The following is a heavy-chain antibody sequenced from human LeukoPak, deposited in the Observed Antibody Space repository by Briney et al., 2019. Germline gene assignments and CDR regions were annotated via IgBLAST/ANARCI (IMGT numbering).Heavy chain of an antibody. CDR2: TYYRSKWYN. J-gene: IGHJ4*02. V-gene: IGHV6-1*01. CDR3: ARGRPRLTYYYGSGSYLDY. D-gene: IGHD3-10*01. CDR1: GDSVSSNSAA. Sequence: SGPGLVKPSQTLPLTCAISGDSVSSNSAAWNWIRQSPSRGLEWLGRTYYRSKWYNDYAVSVKSRITINPDTSKNQFSLQLNSVTPEDTAVYYCARGRPRLTYYYGSGSYLDYWGQGTLVTVSS.